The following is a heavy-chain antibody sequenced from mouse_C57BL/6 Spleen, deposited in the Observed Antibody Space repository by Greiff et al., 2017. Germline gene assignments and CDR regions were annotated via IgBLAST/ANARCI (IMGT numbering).Heavy chain of an antibody. J-gene: IGHJ4*01. D-gene: IGHD2-3*01. Sequence: QVQLQQSGPGLVQPSQSLSITCTVSGFSLTSYGVHWVRQSPGKGLEWLGVIWRGGSTDNNAAFMSRLSITKDNSKSPVFFQMNSLHADDTAIYYCAKNHDGYYPYWGQGTSVTVS. V-gene: IGHV2-5*01. CDR3: AKNHDGYYPY. CDR2: IWRGGST. CDR1: GFSLTSYG.